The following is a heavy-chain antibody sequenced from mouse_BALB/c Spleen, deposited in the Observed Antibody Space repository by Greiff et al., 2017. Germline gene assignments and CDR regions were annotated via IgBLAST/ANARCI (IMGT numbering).Heavy chain of an antibody. CDR3: TYGRAMDY. D-gene: IGHD1-1*01. CDR1: GYTFTSYL. J-gene: IGHJ4*01. V-gene: IGHV1S22*01. Sequence: LQQPGSELVRPGASVKLSCKASGYTFTSYLMHWVKQRHGQGLEWIGNIYPGSGSTNYDEKFKSKGTLTVDTSSSTAYMHLSSLTSEDSAVYYCTYGRAMDYWGQGTSVTVSS. CDR2: IYPGSGST.